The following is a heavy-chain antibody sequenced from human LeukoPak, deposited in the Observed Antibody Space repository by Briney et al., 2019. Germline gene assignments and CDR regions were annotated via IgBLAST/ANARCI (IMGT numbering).Heavy chain of an antibody. CDR3: AREYGSVLGDY. D-gene: IGHD3-10*01. CDR2: IYSGGST. CDR1: GFTVSSNY. Sequence: GSLRLSCAASGFTVSSNYMSWVRQAPGKGLEWVSVIYSGGSTYYADSVKGRFTISRDNSKNTLYLQMNSLRAEDTAVYYCAREYGSVLGDYWGQGTLVTVSS. V-gene: IGHV3-66*01. J-gene: IGHJ4*02.